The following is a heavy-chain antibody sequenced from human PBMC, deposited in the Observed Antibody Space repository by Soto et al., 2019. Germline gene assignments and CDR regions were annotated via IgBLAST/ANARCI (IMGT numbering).Heavy chain of an antibody. CDR3: ANSAFFLVATITPDDY. CDR1: GFTFSSYA. Sequence: EVQLLESGGGLVQPGGSLRLSCAASGFTFSSYAMSWVRQAPGKGLEWVSAISGSGGSTYYADSVKGRFTISRDNSKNTLYLQMNSLRAEDTAAYYCANSAFFLVATITPDDYWGQGTLVTVSS. CDR2: ISGSGGST. J-gene: IGHJ4*02. V-gene: IGHV3-23*01. D-gene: IGHD5-12*01.